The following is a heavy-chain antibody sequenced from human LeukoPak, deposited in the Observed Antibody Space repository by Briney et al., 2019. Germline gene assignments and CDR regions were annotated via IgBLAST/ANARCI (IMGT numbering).Heavy chain of an antibody. V-gene: IGHV3-7*03. CDR2: IKQDGSEK. CDR1: GFTFSSYA. CDR3: ATSYDMGWLIGY. D-gene: IGHD3/OR15-3a*01. Sequence: GGSLRLSCAASGFTFSSYAMNWVRQVPGQGLEWVANIKQDGSEKFYVASVKGRFTISRDNGKSSLYLQMNSLRAEDTALYYCATSYDMGWLIGYWGQGTLVTVSS. J-gene: IGHJ4*02.